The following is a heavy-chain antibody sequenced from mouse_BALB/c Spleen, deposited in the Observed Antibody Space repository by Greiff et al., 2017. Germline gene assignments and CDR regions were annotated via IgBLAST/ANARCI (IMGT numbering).Heavy chain of an antibody. CDR1: GYTFTSYW. CDR3: ARSEVDGYDEGLGFDV. V-gene: IGHV1-7*01. D-gene: IGHD2-2*01. J-gene: IGHJ1*01. Sequence: QVQLQQSGAELAKPGASVKMSCKASGYTFTSYWMHWVKQRPGQGLEWIGYINPSTGYTEYNQKFKDKATLTADKSSSTAYMQLSSLTSEDSAVYYCARSEVDGYDEGLGFDVWGAGTTVTVSS. CDR2: INPSTGYT.